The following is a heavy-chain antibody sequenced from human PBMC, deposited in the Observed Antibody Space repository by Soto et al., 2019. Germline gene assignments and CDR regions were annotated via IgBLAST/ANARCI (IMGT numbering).Heavy chain of an antibody. CDR3: EKNWSGAHFDY. CDR2: ISDSGGST. V-gene: IGHV3-23*01. D-gene: IGHD3-3*01. J-gene: IGHJ4*02. CDR1: GFTFSSYA. Sequence: SGGSLRLSCAASGFTFSSYAMSWVRQAPGRGLEWVSGISDSGGSTYYADSVKGRFTISRDNSKNTLSLQMNSLRAEDTALYYCEKNWSGAHFDYWGQGTLVTVSS.